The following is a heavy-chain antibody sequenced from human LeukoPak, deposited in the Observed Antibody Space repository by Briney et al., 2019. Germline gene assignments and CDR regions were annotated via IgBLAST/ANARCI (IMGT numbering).Heavy chain of an antibody. CDR3: ARVGQVVSAWDYGGTDHDFDY. D-gene: IGHD4-23*01. CDR1: GYTFTSYG. V-gene: IGHV1-18*01. J-gene: IGHJ4*02. Sequence: ASVKVSCKASGYTFTSYGISWVRQAPGQGLEWMGWISAYNGNTNYAQKLQGRVTMTRNTSISTAYMELSSLRSEDTAVYYCARVGQVVSAWDYGGTDHDFDYWGQGTLVTVSS. CDR2: ISAYNGNT.